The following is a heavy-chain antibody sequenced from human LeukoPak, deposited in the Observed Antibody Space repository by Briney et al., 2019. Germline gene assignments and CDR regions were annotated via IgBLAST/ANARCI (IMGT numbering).Heavy chain of an antibody. CDR1: GFTFSSYG. CDR3: AKDGGAGGYYFDY. CDR2: ISYDGSNK. D-gene: IGHD4/OR15-4a*01. Sequence: PGGSLRLSCAASGFTFSSYGMHWVRQAPGKGLEGVAVISYDGSNKYYADSVKGRFTISRDNSKNTLYLQMNSLRAEDTAVYYCAKDGGAGGYYFDYWGQGTLVTVSS. V-gene: IGHV3-30*18. J-gene: IGHJ4*02.